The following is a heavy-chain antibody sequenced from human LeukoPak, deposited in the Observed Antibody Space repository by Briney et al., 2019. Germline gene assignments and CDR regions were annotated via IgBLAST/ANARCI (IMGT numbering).Heavy chain of an antibody. D-gene: IGHD6-6*01. J-gene: IGHJ3*02. CDR1: GFTFSSYG. CDR2: ISSSNSNI. V-gene: IGHV3-48*01. CDR3: ARGGAARPDI. Sequence: GGSLRLSCAASGFTFSSYGMNWVRQAPGKGLEWVSYISSSNSNINYADSVKGRFAISRDNARNSLYLQMNSLRAEDTAVYYCARGGAARPDIWGQGTMVTVSS.